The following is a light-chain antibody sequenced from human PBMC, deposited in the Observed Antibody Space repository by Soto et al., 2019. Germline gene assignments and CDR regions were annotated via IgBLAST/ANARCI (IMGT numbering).Light chain of an antibody. CDR1: QSVSSNS. V-gene: IGKV3D-20*01. CDR3: QQYATSLRT. J-gene: IGKJ1*01. CDR2: DAS. Sequence: EIVLTQSPATLSLSPGETATLSCGASQSVSSNSLAWYQQKPGLAPRLLIYDASRRATGIPDRFSGSGSGTDFSLNISRLEPEDFAVYYCQQYATSLRTFGQGTNVEVK.